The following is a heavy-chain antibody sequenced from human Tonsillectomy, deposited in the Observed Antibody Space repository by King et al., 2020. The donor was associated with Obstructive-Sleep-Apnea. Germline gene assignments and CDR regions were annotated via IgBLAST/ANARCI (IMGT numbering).Heavy chain of an antibody. J-gene: IGHJ4*02. CDR2: ISSSSSYI. D-gene: IGHD3-10*01. CDR1: GFTFSSYS. CDR3: VRGVMGMIDY. Sequence: VQLVESGGGLVKPGGSLRLSCAASGFTFSSYSMNWVRQAPGKGLEWVSSISSSSSYIYYADSVKGRFTISRDNAKNSLYLHMNSLRAEDTAVYYCVRGVMGMIDYWGQGTLVPVSS. V-gene: IGHV3-21*01.